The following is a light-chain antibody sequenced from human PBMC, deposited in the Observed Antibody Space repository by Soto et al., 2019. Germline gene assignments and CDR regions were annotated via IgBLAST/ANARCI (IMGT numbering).Light chain of an antibody. V-gene: IGKV1-5*03. J-gene: IGKJ1*01. CDR3: QQYNGYWT. CDR2: GAS. CDR1: QSISDT. Sequence: DMQMTQSPSTLPAPVGDRVTITCRATQSISDTLACYQQKPGKAPKLLIYGASSLRSGVPSRFSGSRSGTDYTLSISSIQRHDFENYYYQQYNGYWTIGQGTKVEIK.